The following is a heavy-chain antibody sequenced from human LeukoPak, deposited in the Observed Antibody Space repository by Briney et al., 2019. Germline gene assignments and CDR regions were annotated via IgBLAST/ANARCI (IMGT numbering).Heavy chain of an antibody. CDR3: AKDRYCSSTRCYGDFDY. V-gene: IGHV3-23*01. D-gene: IGHD2-2*01. J-gene: IGHJ4*02. Sequence: GGSLRLSCAASGFTFSNYAMSWVRQTPGKGLEWVSVISGSGDSTYYVDSVKGRFTISRDNSKNTLYLQMNSLRAEDTAVYYCAKDRYCSSTRCYGDFDYWGQGTQVTVSS. CDR1: GFTFSNYA. CDR2: ISGSGDST.